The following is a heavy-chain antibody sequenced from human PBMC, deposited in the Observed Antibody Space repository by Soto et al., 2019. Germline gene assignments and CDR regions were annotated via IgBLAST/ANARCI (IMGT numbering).Heavy chain of an antibody. D-gene: IGHD4-17*01. V-gene: IGHV3-21*01. CDR3: ARSPGEVGYGDSYYYYYYMDV. Sequence: GGSLRLSCAASGFTFSSYSMNWVRQAPGKGLEWVSSISSSSSYIYYADSVKGRFTISRDNAKNSLYLQMNSLRAEDTAVYYCARSPGEVGYGDSYYYYYYMDVWGKGTTVTVSS. CDR2: ISSSSSYI. J-gene: IGHJ6*03. CDR1: GFTFSSYS.